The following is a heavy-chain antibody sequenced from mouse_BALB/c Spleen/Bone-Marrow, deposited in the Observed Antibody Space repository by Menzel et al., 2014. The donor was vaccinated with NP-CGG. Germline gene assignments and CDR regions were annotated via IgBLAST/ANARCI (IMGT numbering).Heavy chain of an antibody. CDR2: IDPANGNT. CDR3: ARYRYDYYAMDY. Sequence: VQLQQSGAELVKPGASVKLSCTASGFNIKDTYMHWVKQRPEQGLEWIGRIDPANGNTKYDPKFQRKTTITADTSSNTAYQQLSSLTSEDTAVYYCARYRYDYYAMDYWGQGTSVTVSS. CDR1: GFNIKDTY. J-gene: IGHJ4*01. V-gene: IGHV14-3*02. D-gene: IGHD2-14*01.